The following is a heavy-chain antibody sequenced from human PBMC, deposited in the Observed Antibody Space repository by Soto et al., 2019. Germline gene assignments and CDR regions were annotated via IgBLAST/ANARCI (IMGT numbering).Heavy chain of an antibody. J-gene: IGHJ4*02. CDR3: AADVDHYDSSGYFF. CDR2: IVAGSGNT. CDR1: GFTFTSSA. V-gene: IGHV1-58*01. D-gene: IGHD3-22*01. Sequence: SVKVSCKASGFTFTSSAVQWVRQARGQRLEWIGWIVAGSGNTNYAQKFQERVTITRDMSTSTAYMELSSLRSEDTAVYYCAADVDHYDSSGYFFWGQGTLVTVSS.